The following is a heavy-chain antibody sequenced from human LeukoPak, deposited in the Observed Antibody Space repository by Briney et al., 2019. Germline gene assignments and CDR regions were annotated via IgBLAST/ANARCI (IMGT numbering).Heavy chain of an antibody. CDR2: IYYSGNT. J-gene: IGHJ5*02. D-gene: IGHD6-19*01. CDR3: ARVGSGCFDP. V-gene: IGHV4-59*01. Sequence: PSETLSLTCTVSGGSISSYYWSWIRQPPGKGLEWIGYIYYSGNTNDNPSLKSRLAISIDTSKNQFSLKLSSVTAADTAVYYCARVGSGCFDPWGQGTPVTVSS. CDR1: GGSISSYY.